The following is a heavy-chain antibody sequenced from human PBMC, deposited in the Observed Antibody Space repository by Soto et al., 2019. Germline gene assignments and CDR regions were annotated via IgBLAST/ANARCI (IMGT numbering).Heavy chain of an antibody. CDR3: AREFEEYSSSYYYGVDV. CDR2: ISSSSSYI. CDR1: GVTFSSYS. D-gene: IGHD6-6*01. J-gene: IGHJ6*02. Sequence: PGGSLRLSCAASGVTFSSYSMNWCRQAPGEELEGCSAISSSSSYIYYTDSVKGRFTISRDNAKNSLYLQMNSLRAEDTAVYYCAREFEEYSSSYYYGVDVWGQGTTVTVSS. V-gene: IGHV3-21*01.